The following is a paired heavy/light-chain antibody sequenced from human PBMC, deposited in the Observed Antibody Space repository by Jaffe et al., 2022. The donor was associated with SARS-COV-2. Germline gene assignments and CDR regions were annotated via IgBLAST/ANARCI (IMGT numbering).Heavy chain of an antibody. D-gene: IGHD3-3*01. V-gene: IGHV1-2*02. Sequence: QVQLVQSGAEVKKPGASVKVSCKASGYTFTGYYMHWVRQAPGQGLEWMGWINPNSGGTNYAQKFQGRVTMTRDTSISTAYMELSRLRSDDTAVYYCAREQGFLEWLSLPTPTQYGMDVWGQGTTVTVSS. CDR3: AREQGFLEWLSLPTPTQYGMDV. CDR2: INPNSGGT. J-gene: IGHJ6*02. CDR1: GYTFTGYY.
Light chain of an antibody. CDR1: SSNIGSNY. J-gene: IGLJ3*02. CDR2: RNN. V-gene: IGLV1-47*01. CDR3: AAWDDSLAWV. Sequence: QSVLTQPPSASGTPGQRVTISCSGSSSNIGSNYVYWYQQLPGTAPKLLIYRNNQRPSGVPDRFSGSKSGTSASLAISGLRSEDEADYYCAAWDDSLAWVFGGGTKLTVL.